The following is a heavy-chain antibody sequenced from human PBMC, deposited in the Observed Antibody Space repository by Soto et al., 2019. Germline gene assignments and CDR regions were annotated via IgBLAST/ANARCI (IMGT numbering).Heavy chain of an antibody. Sequence: SETLSLTXTVSGVSVSTGGYFWTWIRQHPGKGLEWIGNIYYSGMTYYNPSLRGRVSISLDPSESQFSLKLNSVTAADTAVYYCARDSSGPGYSYGKFDYWGQGALVTVSS. D-gene: IGHD5-18*01. CDR1: GVSVSTGGYF. CDR3: ARDSSGPGYSYGKFDY. V-gene: IGHV4-31*02. CDR2: IYYSGMT. J-gene: IGHJ4*02.